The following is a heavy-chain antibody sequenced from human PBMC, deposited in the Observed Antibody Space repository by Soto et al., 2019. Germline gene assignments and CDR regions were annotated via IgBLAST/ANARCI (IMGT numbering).Heavy chain of an antibody. V-gene: IGHV4-61*01. CDR3: ARDHDYFDH. J-gene: IGHJ4*02. CDR1: GGSFKSGSYY. CDR2: VYYTGRT. Sequence: QVLLQESGPGLVRPSETLSLTCTVSGGSFKSGSYYWSWVRQPPGKGLEWIGYVYYTGRTSYSPSLKSRVTISADTSKNQFSLILTSVTTADTAVYYCARDHDYFDHWGQGSLVTVSS.